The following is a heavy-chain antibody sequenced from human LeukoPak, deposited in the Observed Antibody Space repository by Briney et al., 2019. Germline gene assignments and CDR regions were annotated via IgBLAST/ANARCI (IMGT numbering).Heavy chain of an antibody. D-gene: IGHD6-19*01. CDR2: ISSSSNYI. Sequence: GGSPRLSCAASGFTFSSYSMNWVRQAPGKGLEWVSSISSSSNYIHYADSVKGRFTISRDNAKNSLYLQINSLRAEDTAVYYCASGTGYTNGCFDYWGQGTLVTVSS. CDR1: GFTFSSYS. J-gene: IGHJ4*02. CDR3: ASGTGYTNGCFDY. V-gene: IGHV3-21*01.